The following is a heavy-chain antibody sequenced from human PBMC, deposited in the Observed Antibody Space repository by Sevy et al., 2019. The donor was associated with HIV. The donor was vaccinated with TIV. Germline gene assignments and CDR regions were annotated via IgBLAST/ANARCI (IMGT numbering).Heavy chain of an antibody. CDR1: GGTFSSYA. J-gene: IGHJ4*02. V-gene: IGHV1-69*13. CDR2: IIPIFGTA. CDR3: ARRGEMATAPWAYFDY. Sequence: ASVKVSCKASGGTFSSYAISWVRQAPGQGLEWMGGIIPIFGTANYAQKFQGRVTITADESTSTAYMELSSLRSEDTAVFYCARRGEMATAPWAYFDYWGQGTLVTVSS. D-gene: IGHD5-18*01.